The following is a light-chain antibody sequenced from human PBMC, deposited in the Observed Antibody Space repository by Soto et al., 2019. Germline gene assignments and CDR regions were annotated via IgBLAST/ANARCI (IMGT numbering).Light chain of an antibody. J-gene: IGKJ4*01. CDR3: QQYYNTPLT. CDR2: WAS. CDR1: QSVLYSSTNKNY. V-gene: IGKV4-1*01. Sequence: DIVMTQSPDSLAVSLGERATINCKSSQSVLYSSTNKNYLAWYQQKPGKPPKLLIYWASTREFGVPDRFSGSGSGTDFTLTISSLQAEDVAVYYCQQYYNTPLTFGGGTKVEIK.